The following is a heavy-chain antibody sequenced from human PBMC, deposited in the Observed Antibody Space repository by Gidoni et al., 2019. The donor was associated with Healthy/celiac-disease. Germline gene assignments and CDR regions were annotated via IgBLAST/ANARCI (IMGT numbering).Heavy chain of an antibody. Sequence: EVQLLESGGGLVQPGGSLRLSCAASGFTFSSYAMSWVRQAPGKGLDWVSAISGSGGSTYYADSVKGRFTISRDNSKNTLYLQMNSLRAEDTAVYYCAKDPDIVVVPAAIFYFDYWGQGTLVTVSS. CDR1: GFTFSSYA. D-gene: IGHD2-2*01. CDR3: AKDPDIVVVPAAIFYFDY. V-gene: IGHV3-23*01. J-gene: IGHJ4*02. CDR2: ISGSGGST.